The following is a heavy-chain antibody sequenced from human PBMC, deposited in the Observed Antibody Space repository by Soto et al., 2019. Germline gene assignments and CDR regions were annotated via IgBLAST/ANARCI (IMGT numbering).Heavy chain of an antibody. D-gene: IGHD5-12*01. CDR3: ARGGYSGYAR. CDR1: GGSFSGYY. J-gene: IGHJ4*02. V-gene: IGHV4-34*01. Sequence: QVQLQQWGAGLLKPSETLSLTCAVYGGSFSGYYWSWIRQPPGKGLEWIGEINPSGSTNYNPSLKSRVTISVDKSKNQFSLKLSSVTDADTAVYYCARGGYSGYARWGQGTLVTGSS. CDR2: INPSGST.